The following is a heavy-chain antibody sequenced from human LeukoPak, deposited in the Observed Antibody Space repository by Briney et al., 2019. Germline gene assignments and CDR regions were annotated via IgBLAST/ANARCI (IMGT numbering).Heavy chain of an antibody. J-gene: IGHJ5*02. CDR3: AKEQWLVRGNWFDP. D-gene: IGHD6-19*01. V-gene: IGHV3-23*01. CDR1: GLTFSSYA. CDR2: ISGSGGST. Sequence: GGSLRLSCAASGLTFSSYAMSWVRQAPGKGLEWVPAISGSGGSTYYADSVKGRFTISRDNSKNTLYLQMNSLRAEDTAVYYCAKEQWLVRGNWFDPWGQGTLVTVSS.